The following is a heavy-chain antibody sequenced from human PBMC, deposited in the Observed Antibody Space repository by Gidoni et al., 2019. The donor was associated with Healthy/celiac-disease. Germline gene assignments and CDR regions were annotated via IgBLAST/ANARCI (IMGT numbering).Heavy chain of an antibody. V-gene: IGHV4-59*08. J-gene: IGHJ4*02. Sequence: QVQLQESGPGLVKPSETLSLTCTVSGGSIRRYYWSWIRQPPGKGLEWIGYIYYSGSTNYNPSLKSRVTISVDTSKNQFSLKLSSVTAADTAVYYCARHLNYGDYPTPFAGFDYWGQGTLVTVSS. CDR3: ARHLNYGDYPTPFAGFDY. CDR1: GGSIRRYY. CDR2: IYYSGST. D-gene: IGHD4-17*01.